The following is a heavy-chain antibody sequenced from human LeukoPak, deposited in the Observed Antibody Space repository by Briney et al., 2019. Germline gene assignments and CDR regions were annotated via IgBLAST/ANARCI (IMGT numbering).Heavy chain of an antibody. Sequence: AASVKVSCKASGGTFSSYATSWVRQAPGQGLEWMGGIIPIFGTANYAQKFQGRVTITTDESTSTAYMELSSLRSEDTAVYYCASVSDGQAMGTQNYYYYMDVWGKGTTVTVSS. CDR3: ASVSDGQAMGTQNYYYYMDV. CDR2: IIPIFGTA. D-gene: IGHD5-18*01. V-gene: IGHV1-69*05. CDR1: GGTFSSYA. J-gene: IGHJ6*03.